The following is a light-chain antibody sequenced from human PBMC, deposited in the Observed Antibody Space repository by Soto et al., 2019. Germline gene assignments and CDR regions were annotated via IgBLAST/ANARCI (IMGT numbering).Light chain of an antibody. CDR3: SSYGGNNNLV. CDR2: EVS. V-gene: IGLV2-8*01. J-gene: IGLJ2*01. Sequence: QSVLTQPASVSGSPGQSITISCTGSSNDVGSYNYVSWYQQHPGKAPKVMIYEVSKRPSGVPDRFSGSKSGNTASLTVSGLQAEDEADYYCSSYGGNNNLVFGGGTKLTVL. CDR1: SNDVGSYNY.